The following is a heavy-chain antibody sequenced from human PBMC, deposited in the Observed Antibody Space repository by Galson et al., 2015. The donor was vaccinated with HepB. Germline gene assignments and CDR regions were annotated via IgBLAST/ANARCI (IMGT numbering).Heavy chain of an antibody. CDR2: IYYSGST. D-gene: IGHD4-17*01. V-gene: IGHV4-39*07. J-gene: IGHJ4*02. CDR1: GGSISSSSYY. Sequence: TLSLTCTVSGGSISSSSYYWGWIRQPPGKGLEWIGSIYYSGSTYYNPSLKSRVTISVDTSKNQFSLKLSSVTAADTAVYYCARGPDYGDSHFDYWGQGTLVTVSS. CDR3: ARGPDYGDSHFDY.